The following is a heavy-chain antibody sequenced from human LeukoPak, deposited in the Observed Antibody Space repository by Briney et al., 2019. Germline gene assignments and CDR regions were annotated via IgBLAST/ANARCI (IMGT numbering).Heavy chain of an antibody. Sequence: GGSLRLSCGASGFIFSNYEMNWVRQAPGKGLEWISYINSSANTIYYRDSEKGRFTISRDSARNSLYLQMNSLRAEDTAVYYCVREAFDYIWGTYRLFEFWGQGTLVTVSS. V-gene: IGHV3-48*03. CDR1: GFIFSNYE. D-gene: IGHD3-16*02. CDR2: INSSANTI. CDR3: VREAFDYIWGTYRLFEF. J-gene: IGHJ4*02.